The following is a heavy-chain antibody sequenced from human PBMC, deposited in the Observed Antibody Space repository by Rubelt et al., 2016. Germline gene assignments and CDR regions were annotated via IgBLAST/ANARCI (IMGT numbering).Heavy chain of an antibody. CDR1: GFTFSSYA. V-gene: IGHV3-23*04. J-gene: IGHJ4*02. D-gene: IGHD2/OR15-2a*01. Sequence: VRLVESGGGLVQPGGSLRLSCAASGFTFSSYAVSWVRQAPGEGLEWVSAISGSGGSTYYSDSVKGRFTLSRDNSQNTRYLQMNTLRAADTAVYYCAKGAGVAVETTFHCDYWGQGTLVTVSS. CDR2: ISGSGGST. CDR3: AKGAGVAVETTFHCDY.